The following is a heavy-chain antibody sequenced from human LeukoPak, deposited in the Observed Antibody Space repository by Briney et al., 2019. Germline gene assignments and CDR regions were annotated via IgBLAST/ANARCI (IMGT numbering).Heavy chain of an antibody. Sequence: GGSLRLSCAASGFAFGDYWMSWVRQAPGKGLEWVANGKQDGSENYYVDSVKGRFTISRDNAKNSLYLQMNSLRAEDTAVYYCAKDDRGTTTPYYFDYWGQGTLVTVSS. CDR1: GFAFGDYW. D-gene: IGHD1-26*01. CDR3: AKDDRGTTTPYYFDY. J-gene: IGHJ4*02. V-gene: IGHV3-7*03. CDR2: GKQDGSEN.